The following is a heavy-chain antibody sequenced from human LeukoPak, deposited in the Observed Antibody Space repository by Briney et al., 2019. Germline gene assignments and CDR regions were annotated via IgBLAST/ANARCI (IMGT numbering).Heavy chain of an antibody. CDR1: GGTFSSYA. CDR3: ARASGYYDSSGYLSA. J-gene: IGHJ5*02. D-gene: IGHD3-22*01. Sequence: GASVKVSCKASGGTFSSYAISWARQAPGHGLEWMGRIIPILGIANYAQKFQGRVTITADKSTSTAYMELSSLRSEDTAVYYCARASGYYDSSGYLSAWGQGTLVTVSS. V-gene: IGHV1-69*04. CDR2: IIPILGIA.